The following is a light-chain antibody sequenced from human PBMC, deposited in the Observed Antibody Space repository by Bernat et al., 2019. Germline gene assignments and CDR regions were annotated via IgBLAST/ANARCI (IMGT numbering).Light chain of an antibody. CDR2: GAS. CDR1: QSVSSSY. V-gene: IGKV3-20*01. CDR3: QQYGSSPREYT. J-gene: IGKJ2*01. Sequence: EIVLTQSPGTLSLSPGERATLSCRASQSVSSSYLAWYQQKPGQAPRLLIYGASSRATGIPDRFSGSGSGTDFTLTISRLEPEDFAVYYCQQYGSSPREYTFGQGNKLEIK.